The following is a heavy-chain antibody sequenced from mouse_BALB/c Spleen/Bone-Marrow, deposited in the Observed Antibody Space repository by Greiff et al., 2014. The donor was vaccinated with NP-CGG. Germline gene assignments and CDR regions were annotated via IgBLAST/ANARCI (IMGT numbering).Heavy chain of an antibody. CDR1: GYTFTEYI. CDR2: FYPGSGSI. Sequence: VQRVESGAELVKPGASVKLSCKASGYTFTEYIIHWVKQRSGQGLEWIGWFYPGSGSIKYNEKFKDKAPLTADKSSSTVYMELSRLTSEDSAVYFCARHEDRLRAWFAYWGQGTLVTVSA. CDR3: ARHEDRLRAWFAY. V-gene: IGHV1-62-2*01. J-gene: IGHJ3*01. D-gene: IGHD3-2*02.